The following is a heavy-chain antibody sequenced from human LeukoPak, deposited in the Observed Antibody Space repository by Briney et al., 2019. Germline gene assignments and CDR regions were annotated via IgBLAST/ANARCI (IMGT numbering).Heavy chain of an antibody. J-gene: IGHJ6*02. Sequence: VAPVTVSCKASGYTFTSYYMHWVRQAPGQGLEWMGIINPSGGSTSYAQKFQGRVTMTRDTSTSTVYMELSSLRSEDTAVYYCARGGMITSPGHYYYGMDVWGQGTTVTVSS. CDR1: GYTFTSYY. D-gene: IGHD3-16*01. CDR2: INPSGGST. CDR3: ARGGMITSPGHYYYGMDV. V-gene: IGHV1-46*01.